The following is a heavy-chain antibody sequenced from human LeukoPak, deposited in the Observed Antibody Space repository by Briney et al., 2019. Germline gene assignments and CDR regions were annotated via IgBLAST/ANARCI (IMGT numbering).Heavy chain of an antibody. CDR1: GFTFSSYW. J-gene: IGHJ4*02. V-gene: IGHV3-7*04. Sequence: PGGSLRLSCAASGFTFSSYWMTWVRQAPGKGLEWVANIKQDGSEKYYVDSVKGRFTISRDNAKNSLYLQMNSLRAEDTAVYYCARDYYDSGSYCFDYWGQGTLVTVSS. CDR2: IKQDGSEK. D-gene: IGHD3-10*01. CDR3: ARDYYDSGSYCFDY.